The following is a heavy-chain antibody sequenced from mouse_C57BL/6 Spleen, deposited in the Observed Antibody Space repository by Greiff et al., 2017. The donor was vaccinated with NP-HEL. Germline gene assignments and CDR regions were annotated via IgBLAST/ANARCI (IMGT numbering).Heavy chain of an antibody. J-gene: IGHJ4*01. Sequence: EVQLQQSGPELVKPGASVKISCKASGYTFTDYYMNWVKQSHGKSLEWIGDINPNNGGTSYNQKFKGKATLTVDTSSSTAYMELRSLTSEDSAVYYCATPITTVEGWAMDYWGQGTSVTVSS. CDR1: GYTFTDYY. CDR3: ATPITTVEGWAMDY. D-gene: IGHD1-1*01. V-gene: IGHV1-26*01. CDR2: INPNNGGT.